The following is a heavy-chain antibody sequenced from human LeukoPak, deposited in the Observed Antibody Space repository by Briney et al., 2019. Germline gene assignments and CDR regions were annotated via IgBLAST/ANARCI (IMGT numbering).Heavy chain of an antibody. J-gene: IGHJ3*02. CDR2: IYTSGST. V-gene: IGHV4-4*07. D-gene: IGHD5-18*01. CDR3: ARAKVYTAMDDAFDI. Sequence: SETLSLTCTVSGGSISSYYWSWIRQPAGKGLEWIGRIYTSGSTNYNPSLKSRVTMSVDTSKNQFPLKLSSVTAADTAVYYCARAKVYTAMDDAFDIWGQGTMVTVSS. CDR1: GGSISSYY.